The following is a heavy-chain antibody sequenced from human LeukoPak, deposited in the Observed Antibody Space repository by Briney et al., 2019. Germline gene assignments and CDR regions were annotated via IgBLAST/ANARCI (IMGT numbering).Heavy chain of an antibody. CDR1: GFTFSSYG. V-gene: IGHV3-33*01. CDR3: ARDRKYQLLLSFDMDV. Sequence: GGSLRLSCAASGFTFSSYGMHWVRQAPGKGLEWVAVIWYDGSNKYYADSVKGRFTISRDNSKNTLYLQMNSLRAEDTAVYYCARDRKYQLLLSFDMDVWGQGTTVTVSS. CDR2: IWYDGSNK. J-gene: IGHJ6*02. D-gene: IGHD2-2*01.